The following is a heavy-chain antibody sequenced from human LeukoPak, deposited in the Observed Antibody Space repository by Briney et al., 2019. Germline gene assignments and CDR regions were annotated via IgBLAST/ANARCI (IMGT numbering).Heavy chain of an antibody. CDR1: GFTLDDYA. J-gene: IGHJ4*02. Sequence: GGSLRLSCAASGFTLDDYAMHWVRHAPGKGLEWVSLISGDGGSTYYADSVKGRFTISRDNSKNSLYLQMNSLRTEDTALYYCATALPFDYWGQGTLVTVSS. CDR2: ISGDGGST. CDR3: ATALPFDY. V-gene: IGHV3-43*02.